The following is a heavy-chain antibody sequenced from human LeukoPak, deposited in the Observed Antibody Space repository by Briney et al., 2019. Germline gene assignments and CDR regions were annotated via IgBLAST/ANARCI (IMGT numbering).Heavy chain of an antibody. J-gene: IGHJ4*02. V-gene: IGHV7-4-1*02. CDR1: GYTFISHY. CDR2: INTNTGNP. D-gene: IGHD3-10*01. Sequence: ASVKVSCKASGYTFISHYMHWVRQAPGQGLEWMGWINTNTGNPTYAQGFTGRFVFSLDTSVSTAYLQISSLKAEDTAVYYCARDYSDGSGSYSYYFDYWGQGTLVTVSS. CDR3: ARDYSDGSGSYSYYFDY.